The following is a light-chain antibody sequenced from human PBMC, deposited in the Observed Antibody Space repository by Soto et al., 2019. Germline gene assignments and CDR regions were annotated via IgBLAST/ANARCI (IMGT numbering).Light chain of an antibody. CDR2: DAS. CDR1: QSVSSY. Sequence: EIVLTQSPATLSLSPGERATLSCRASQSVSSYLAWYQQKPGQAPRLLIYDASNRATGIPARFSGSGSGTDITLTISSREPEDFAVYYCQQRSNWPPTVGQGTRLEIK. J-gene: IGKJ5*01. V-gene: IGKV3-11*01. CDR3: QQRSNWPPT.